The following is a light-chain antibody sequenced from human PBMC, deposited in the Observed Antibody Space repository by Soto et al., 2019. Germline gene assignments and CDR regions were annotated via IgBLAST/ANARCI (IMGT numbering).Light chain of an antibody. J-gene: IGKJ1*01. CDR2: GAS. Sequence: EIVLTQSPGSLSLSPGQRATLSCRASQSVDTTFFAWYQKKPGQAPRLLIYGASKRATGIPDRFSGSGSGTDCTLIISRLEPEDFAVYYCQQYMSSVTFGQGIKVEIK. CDR3: QQYMSSVT. V-gene: IGKV3-20*01. CDR1: QSVDTTF.